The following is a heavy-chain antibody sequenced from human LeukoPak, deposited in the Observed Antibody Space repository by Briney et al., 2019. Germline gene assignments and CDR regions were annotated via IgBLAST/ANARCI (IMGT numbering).Heavy chain of an antibody. CDR3: AKDGIAAADY. V-gene: IGHV3-30*02. Sequence: PGGSLRLSCAASGFTFSSYGMHWVRQAPGKGLEWVAFIRYDGSNKYYADSVKGRFTTSRDNSKNTLYLQMNSLRAEDTAVYYCAKDGIAAADYWGQGTLVTVSS. D-gene: IGHD6-13*01. J-gene: IGHJ4*02. CDR2: IRYDGSNK. CDR1: GFTFSSYG.